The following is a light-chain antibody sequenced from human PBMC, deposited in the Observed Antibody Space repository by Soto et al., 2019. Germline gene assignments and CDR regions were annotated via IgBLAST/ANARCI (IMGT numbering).Light chain of an antibody. Sequence: EIVLTQSPATLSLSPGERATLSCRASQSVGGHLAWYQQKPGQAPRLLIYDAPDRATGLPARFSGSGSETDFPLTISSLEPDDFAVYYCQQRNNWPPSITFGQGTRLEIK. CDR1: QSVGGH. CDR2: DAP. V-gene: IGKV3-11*01. CDR3: QQRNNWPPSIT. J-gene: IGKJ5*01.